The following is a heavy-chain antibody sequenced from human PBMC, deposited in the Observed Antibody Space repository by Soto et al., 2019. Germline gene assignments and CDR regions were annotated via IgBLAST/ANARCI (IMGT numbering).Heavy chain of an antibody. CDR3: AKGAVAGTPTTYYYYAMDV. CDR2: IIPIFGTV. CDR1: GGTFRTYA. J-gene: IGHJ6*02. Sequence: QVQLLQSGAEVKKPGSSVRVSCEASGGTFRTYAISWVRQAPGQGLEWMGEIIPIFGTVNYAQKFQGRVTITADESTTTGYMDLRSLRSEETAVNYCAKGAVAGTPTTYYYYAMDVWGQGTTVTVSS. V-gene: IGHV1-69*12. D-gene: IGHD6-19*01.